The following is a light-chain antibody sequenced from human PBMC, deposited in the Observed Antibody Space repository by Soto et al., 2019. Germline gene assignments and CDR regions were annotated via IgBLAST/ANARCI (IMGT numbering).Light chain of an antibody. Sequence: QSVLTQSPSASASLGASVKLTCTLSSGHSSYAIAWHQKQPGKGPRYLMDLNNDGSHTKGDGIPDGFSGSSSGADRFLIISSLQSEDESDYYCQTWGTGFQFFGGGTKLTVL. V-gene: IGLV4-69*01. CDR3: QTWGTGFQF. CDR2: LNNDGSH. CDR1: SGHSSYA. J-gene: IGLJ2*01.